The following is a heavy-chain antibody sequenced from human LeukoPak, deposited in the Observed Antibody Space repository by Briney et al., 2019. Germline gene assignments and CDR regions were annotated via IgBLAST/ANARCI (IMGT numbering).Heavy chain of an antibody. V-gene: IGHV3-30*04. CDR3: AREWELFDY. Sequence: GGSLRLSCAASGFTFSSYAMHWVRQAPGKGLEWVAVISYDGSNKYYADSVKGRFTIPRDNSKNTLYLQMNSLRAEDTAVYYCAREWELFDYWGQGTLVTVSS. D-gene: IGHD1-26*01. J-gene: IGHJ4*02. CDR1: GFTFSSYA. CDR2: ISYDGSNK.